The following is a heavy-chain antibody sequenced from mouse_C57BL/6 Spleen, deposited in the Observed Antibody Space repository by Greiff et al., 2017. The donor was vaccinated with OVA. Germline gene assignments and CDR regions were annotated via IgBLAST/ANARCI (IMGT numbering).Heavy chain of an antibody. CDR3: ARLEGSSYDY. V-gene: IGHV5-6*01. CDR1: GFTFSSYG. CDR2: ISSGGSYT. Sequence: VQLKESGGDLVKPGGSLKLSCAASGFTFSSYGMSWVRQTPDKRLEWVATISSGGSYTYYPDSVKGRFTISRDNAKNTLYLQMSSLKSEDTAMYYCARLEGSSYDYWGQGTTLTVSS. D-gene: IGHD1-1*01. J-gene: IGHJ2*01.